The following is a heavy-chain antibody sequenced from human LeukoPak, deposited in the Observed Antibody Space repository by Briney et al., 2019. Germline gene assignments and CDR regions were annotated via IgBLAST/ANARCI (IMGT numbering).Heavy chain of an antibody. Sequence: GGSLRLSCAASGFTFDDYGMSWVRQAPGKGLEWVSGINWNGGSTGYADSVKGRFTISRDNAKNSLYLQMNSLRAEDTAVYYCARDITYSSSLDYWGQGTLVTVSS. D-gene: IGHD6-6*01. J-gene: IGHJ4*02. CDR3: ARDITYSSSLDY. CDR1: GFTFDDYG. CDR2: INWNGGST. V-gene: IGHV3-20*04.